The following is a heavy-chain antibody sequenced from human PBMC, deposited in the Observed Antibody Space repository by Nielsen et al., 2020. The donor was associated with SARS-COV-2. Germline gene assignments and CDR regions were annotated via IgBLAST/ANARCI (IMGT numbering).Heavy chain of an antibody. D-gene: IGHD2-15*01. CDR1: GITFSDYS. V-gene: IGHV3-21*01. J-gene: IGHJ4*02. CDR3: TRGFYSQSDC. CDR2: ISGDSNYI. Sequence: GESLKISCATSGITFSDYSMNWVRQAPGKGLEWVASISGDSNYIFYSELVKGRFTMSRDNGKNSLYLQMNTLRSEDTALYYCTRGFYSQSDCWGQGTLVTVSS.